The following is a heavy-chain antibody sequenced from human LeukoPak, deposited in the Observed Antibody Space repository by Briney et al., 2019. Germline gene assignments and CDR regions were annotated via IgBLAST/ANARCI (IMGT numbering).Heavy chain of an antibody. J-gene: IGHJ4*02. D-gene: IGHD4-17*01. CDR1: GFTFSSFG. V-gene: IGHV3-30*02. CDR2: IRHHGMNE. Sequence: GGSLRLSCAASGFTFSSFGMHWVRQTPTKGLEWVAFIRHHGMNESYVDSVKGRFTISRDNSKHTLYLQTNSLRVEDTAVYYCAKDRRDYGDYGLDYWGQGTLVTVSP. CDR3: AKDRRDYGDYGLDY.